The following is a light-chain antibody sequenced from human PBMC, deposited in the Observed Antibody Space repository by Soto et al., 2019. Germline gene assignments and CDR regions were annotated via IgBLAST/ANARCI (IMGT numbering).Light chain of an antibody. V-gene: IGKV3-20*01. CDR3: QQYGSSPRT. CDR2: GVS. J-gene: IGKJ1*01. CDR1: QSVSSNY. Sequence: EIVLTPSPGTLSLSPWDRATLSARASQSVSSNYLAWYQQKPGQAPRLLIYGVSSRASGIPDRFFGSGSGTDFTLTINRLEPEDFAVYYCQQYGSSPRTFGQGTKVDNK.